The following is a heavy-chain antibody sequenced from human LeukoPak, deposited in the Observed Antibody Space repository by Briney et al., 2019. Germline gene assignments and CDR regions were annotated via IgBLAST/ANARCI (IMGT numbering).Heavy chain of an antibody. CDR1: GFTFSSFG. D-gene: IGHD4-17*01. J-gene: IGHJ1*01. V-gene: IGHV3-30*18. CDR2: ISLDGSNQ. Sequence: PGRSLRLSCAASGFTFSSFGMHWVRQAPGQGPEWVAVISLDGSNQYYADSVKGRLTIYRDNFKDTVYLQMNSLRAEETAVYYCAKSHPPTVTTEEGEYLQHWGQGTLVTVSS. CDR3: AKSHPPTVTTEEGEYLQH.